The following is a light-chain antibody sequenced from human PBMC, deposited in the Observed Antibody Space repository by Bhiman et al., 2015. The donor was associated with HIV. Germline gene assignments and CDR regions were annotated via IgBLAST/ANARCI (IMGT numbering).Light chain of an antibody. J-gene: IGLJ1*01. V-gene: IGLV1-44*01. CDR2: GND. CDR1: ASNIGFNS. Sequence: HFMLAQPPSASGTPGQRVTISCSGSASNIGFNSVTWYQQLPGTAPTVLIYGNDLRPSGVADRFSGSKSGTSVSLAISGLQAEDEADYYCAAWDDSLHEYVFGTGTKVTVL. CDR3: AAWDDSLHEYV.